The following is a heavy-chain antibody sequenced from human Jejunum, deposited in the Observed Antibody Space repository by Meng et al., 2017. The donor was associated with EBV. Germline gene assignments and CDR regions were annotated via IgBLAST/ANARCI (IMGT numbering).Heavy chain of an antibody. CDR3: ARARGGHTSGGYFES. Sequence: LQLQASGSGLVTPSQPLSLTVTVSGDSTSGGGFSWNWFRQSPGKGLEWIVFIYHTGGTYSNPSLRRRVTISVDTSKNQFSLNLTSVTAADTAVYYCARARGGHTSGGYFESWGQGTLVTVSS. J-gene: IGHJ4*02. CDR2: IYHTGGT. D-gene: IGHD2-15*01. CDR1: GDSTSGGGFS. V-gene: IGHV4-30-2*06.